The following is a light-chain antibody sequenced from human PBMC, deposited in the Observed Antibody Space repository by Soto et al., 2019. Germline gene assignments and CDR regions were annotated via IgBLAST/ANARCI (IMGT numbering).Light chain of an antibody. CDR3: QQRSSWPRIT. CDR2: DAS. Sequence: EIVLTQSPATLSLSPGERATLSCRASQSVSAYLAWYQQKPGQAPRLLIYDASNRATGIPARFSGSGPGTDFTLAISSLEPEDFAVYYCQQRSSWPRITFGQGTRLEIK. V-gene: IGKV3-11*01. CDR1: QSVSAY. J-gene: IGKJ5*01.